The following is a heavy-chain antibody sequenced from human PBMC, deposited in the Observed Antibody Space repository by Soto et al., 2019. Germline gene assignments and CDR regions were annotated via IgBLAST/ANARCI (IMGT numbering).Heavy chain of an antibody. CDR2: INSDGSST. Sequence: EVQLVESGGGLVQPGGSLRLSCAASGFTFSTYWMHWGRQAPGKGLVWFSRINSDGSSTNYADSVKGRFTISRDNAKNALYLQMNSLRAEGTAVYYCARVDIAGEYDAFDIWGHGTMVTVSS. J-gene: IGHJ3*02. V-gene: IGHV3-74*01. CDR1: GFTFSTYW. D-gene: IGHD5-12*01. CDR3: ARVDIAGEYDAFDI.